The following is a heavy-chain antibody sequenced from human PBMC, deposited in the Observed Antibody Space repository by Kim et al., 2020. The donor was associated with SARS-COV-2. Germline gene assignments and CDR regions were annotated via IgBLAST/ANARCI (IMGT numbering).Heavy chain of an antibody. CDR3: ARGTPVVIQDY. J-gene: IGHJ4*02. Sequence: TSNAQKFQGGVTMTRDTSTSTVYMELSSLRSEDTAVYYCARGTPVVIQDYWGQGTLVTVSS. CDR2: T. V-gene: IGHV1-46*01. D-gene: IGHD3-22*01.